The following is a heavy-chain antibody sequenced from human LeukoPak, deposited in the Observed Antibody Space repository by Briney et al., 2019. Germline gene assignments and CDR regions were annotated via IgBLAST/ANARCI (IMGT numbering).Heavy chain of an antibody. V-gene: IGHV4-59*01. D-gene: IGHD1-7*01. CDR3: ARDSNNWNYGWFDP. J-gene: IGHJ5*02. Sequence: SETLSLTCTVSGGSISSYYWSWIRQPPGKGLEWIGYIYYSGSTNYNPSLKSRVTISVDTSKNQFSLKLSSVTAADTAVYYCARDSNNWNYGWFDPWGQGTPVTISS. CDR2: IYYSGST. CDR1: GGSISSYY.